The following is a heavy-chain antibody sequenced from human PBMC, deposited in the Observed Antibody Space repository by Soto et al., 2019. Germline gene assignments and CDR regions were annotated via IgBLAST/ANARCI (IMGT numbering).Heavy chain of an antibody. V-gene: IGHV1-69*01. D-gene: IGHD2-15*01. CDR3: AREEVSYCSGGSCPFDY. CDR2: IIPIFGTA. Sequence: QVQLVQSGAEVKKPGSSVKVSCKASGGTFSSYAISWVRQAPGQGLEWIGGIIPIFGTANYAKQFQGRVTITADESTSTAYMELSSLRSEDTAVYYCAREEVSYCSGGSCPFDYWGQGTLVTVSS. J-gene: IGHJ4*02. CDR1: GGTFSSYA.